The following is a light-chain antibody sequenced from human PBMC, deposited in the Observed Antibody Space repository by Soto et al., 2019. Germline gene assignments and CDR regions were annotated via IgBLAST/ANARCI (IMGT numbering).Light chain of an antibody. V-gene: IGKV3-20*01. CDR2: DIS. Sequence: EIVLTQSPGTLSLSPGDTATLSCRASQSLSSNYLAWYQQRPGQAPKLLIYDISSRATGIPDRFSGSGSGTDFTLTSTRLDPEDVSVYYCQQYGGSMTFGQGTRLEIE. CDR1: QSLSSNY. CDR3: QQYGGSMT. J-gene: IGKJ5*01.